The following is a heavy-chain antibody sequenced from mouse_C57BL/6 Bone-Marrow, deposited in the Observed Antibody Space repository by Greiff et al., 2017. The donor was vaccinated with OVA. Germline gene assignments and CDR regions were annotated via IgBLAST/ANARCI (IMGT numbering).Heavy chain of an antibody. CDR3: ARCVATVVDPWFAY. Sequence: QVQLQQPGTELVKPGASVKLSCQASGSTFTSYWMHWVKQRPGQGLEWIGHINPRNGGTNYNEKFKSKATLTVDKSSSTADMQLSSLTSEDSAVYYCARCVATVVDPWFAYGGRGTRVTVSA. D-gene: IGHD1-1*01. J-gene: IGHJ3*01. V-gene: IGHV1-53*01. CDR2: INPRNGGT. CDR1: GSTFTSYW.